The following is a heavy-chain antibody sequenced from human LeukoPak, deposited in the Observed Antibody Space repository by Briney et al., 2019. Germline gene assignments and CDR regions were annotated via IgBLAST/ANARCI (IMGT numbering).Heavy chain of an antibody. J-gene: IGHJ4*02. D-gene: IGHD1-1*01. V-gene: IGHV3-7*01. Sequence: GGSLRLSCAASGFTFSSYWMSWVRQAPGKGLEWVANIKQDGSGKYYVDSVRGRFTISRDNAKNSLYLQMNSLRAEDTAVYYCAKSRSGSANWALQIFDNWGQGALVTVSS. CDR2: IKQDGSGK. CDR3: AKSRSGSANWALQIFDN. CDR1: GFTFSSYW.